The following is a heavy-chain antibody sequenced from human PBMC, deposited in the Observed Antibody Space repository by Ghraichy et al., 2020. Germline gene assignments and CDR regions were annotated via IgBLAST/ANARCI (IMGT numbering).Heavy chain of an antibody. V-gene: IGHV4-59*01. CDR3: ARPYSNAAFDI. CDR2: VHSSGHA. J-gene: IGHJ3*02. CDR1: GGSISPSY. Sequence: ESLNISCTVSGGSISPSYWSWIRRPPGKGLESIGSVHSSGHATYDPYLKGRVTISVDTSKSQFSLNLSSVTTADTAIYYCARPYSNAAFDIWGQGTMVTVSS. D-gene: IGHD4-11*01.